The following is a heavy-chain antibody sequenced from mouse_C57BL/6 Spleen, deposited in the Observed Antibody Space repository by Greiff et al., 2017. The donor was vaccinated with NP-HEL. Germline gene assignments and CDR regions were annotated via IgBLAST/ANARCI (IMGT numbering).Heavy chain of an antibody. CDR3: ARRTGTVYYFDY. J-gene: IGHJ2*01. CDR1: GYAFSSYW. CDR2: IYPGDGDT. Sequence: VQLVESGAELVKPGASVKISCKASGYAFSSYWMNWVKQRPGKGLEWIGQIYPGDGDTNYNGKFKGKATLTADKSSSTAYMQLSSQTSEDSAVYFCARRTGTVYYFDYWGQGTTLTVSS. V-gene: IGHV1-80*01. D-gene: IGHD4-1*01.